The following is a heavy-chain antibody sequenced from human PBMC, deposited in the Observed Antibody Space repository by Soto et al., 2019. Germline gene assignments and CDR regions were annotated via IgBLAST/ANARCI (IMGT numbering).Heavy chain of an antibody. Sequence: EVQLLESGGGLVQPGGSLRLSCAGSGFTFGTYGMSWVRLAPGRGLEWVSAIKSGGETTYYPDSVKGRFTISRDNSKNTLYKQMNSLRAEDTAIYYCAKAPRGGHYGDWYFDLWGRGTLVTVSS. CDR2: IKSGGETT. D-gene: IGHD3-10*01. CDR1: GFTFGTYG. J-gene: IGHJ2*01. CDR3: AKAPRGGHYGDWYFDL. V-gene: IGHV3-23*01.